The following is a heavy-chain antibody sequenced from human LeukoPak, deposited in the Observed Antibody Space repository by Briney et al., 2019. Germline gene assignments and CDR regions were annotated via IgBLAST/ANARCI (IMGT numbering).Heavy chain of an antibody. CDR2: IYYSGST. CDR1: GGSISSYY. Sequence: PSETLSLTCTVSGGSISSYYWSWIRQPPGKGLEWIGYIYYSGSTNYHPSLKSRVTISVDTSKNQFSLKLSSVTAADTAVYYCARGRSGWHYYYGMDVWGQGTTVTVSS. J-gene: IGHJ6*02. CDR3: ARGRSGWHYYYGMDV. D-gene: IGHD6-19*01. V-gene: IGHV4-59*01.